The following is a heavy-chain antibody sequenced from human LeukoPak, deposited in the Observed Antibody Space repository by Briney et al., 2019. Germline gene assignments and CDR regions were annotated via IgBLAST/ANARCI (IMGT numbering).Heavy chain of an antibody. J-gene: IGHJ1*01. Sequence: ASVKVSCKASGYTFTSYYMHWVRQAPGEGLEWMGIINPSGGSTSYAQKFQGRVTMTSDTSTSTVYMELSSLRSEDTAVCYCAREVVVTAIRFFQHWGQGTLVTVSS. V-gene: IGHV1-46*01. D-gene: IGHD2-21*02. CDR1: GYTFTSYY. CDR2: INPSGGST. CDR3: AREVVVTAIRFFQH.